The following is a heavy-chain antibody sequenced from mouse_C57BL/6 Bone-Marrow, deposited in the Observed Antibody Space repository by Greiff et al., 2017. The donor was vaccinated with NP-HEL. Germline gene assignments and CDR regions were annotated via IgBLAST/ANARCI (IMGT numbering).Heavy chain of an antibody. CDR1: GFTFSSYA. CDR2: ISSGGDYI. CDR3: TITMITTGYWYFDV. D-gene: IGHD2-4*01. V-gene: IGHV5-9-1*02. J-gene: IGHJ1*03. Sequence: DVKLVESGEGLVKPGGSLKLSCAASGFTFSSYAMSWVRQTPEKRLEWVAYISSGGDYIYYADTVKGRFTISRDNARNTLYLQMSSLKSEYTAMYYCTITMITTGYWYFDVWGTGTTVTVSS.